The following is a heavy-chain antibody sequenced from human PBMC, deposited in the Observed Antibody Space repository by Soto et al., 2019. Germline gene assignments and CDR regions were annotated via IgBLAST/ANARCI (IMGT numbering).Heavy chain of an antibody. Sequence: EVQLLESGGGLVQPGGSLRLSCAASGFTFTTYPMTWFRQAPGKGLEWVSSVSGDNTYYADFVKGRFTISRDKSKNSLYLQMNNLRAEDTAVDYCAKGGWGAVLDYWGQGTLVIVSS. CDR1: GFTFTTYP. V-gene: IGHV3-23*01. J-gene: IGHJ4*02. CDR3: AKGGWGAVLDY. D-gene: IGHD3-16*01. CDR2: VSGDNT.